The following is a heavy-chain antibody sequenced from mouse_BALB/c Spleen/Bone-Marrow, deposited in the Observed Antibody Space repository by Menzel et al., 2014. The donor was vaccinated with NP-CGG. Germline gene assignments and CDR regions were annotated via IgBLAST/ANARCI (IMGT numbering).Heavy chain of an antibody. CDR1: GVTFTDYY. V-gene: IGHV7-3*02. D-gene: IGHD2-3*01. Sequence: DVKLVESGGGLVQPGGSLRLSCATSGVTFTDYYMSWVRPPPGKALEWLGFIRNKANGHTTEYSASVKGRFTISRDNSQSILYLQMNTLRAEDSATYYCARDINDGYYWYFDVWGAGTTVTVSS. J-gene: IGHJ1*01. CDR3: ARDINDGYYWYFDV. CDR2: IRNKANGHTT.